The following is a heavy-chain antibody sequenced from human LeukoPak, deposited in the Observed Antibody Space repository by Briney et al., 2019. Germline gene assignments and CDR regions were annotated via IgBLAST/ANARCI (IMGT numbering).Heavy chain of an antibody. Sequence: ASVKVSCKASGYTFTSYEINWVRQATGQGLEWMGWMNPDSGNTEYAQQFQGRVTMTRNTSISTAYMELSSLRSEDTAVYYCARGQIVYSFDRSGYFDYWGQGNLVTVSS. CDR2: MNPDSGNT. CDR3: ARGQIVYSFDRSGYFDY. V-gene: IGHV1-8*01. D-gene: IGHD3-22*01. CDR1: GYTFTSYE. J-gene: IGHJ4*02.